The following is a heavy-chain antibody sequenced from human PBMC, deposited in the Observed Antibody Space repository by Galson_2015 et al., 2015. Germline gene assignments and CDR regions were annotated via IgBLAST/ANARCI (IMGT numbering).Heavy chain of an antibody. CDR1: GYSFTSYW. CDR3: ARQGAHSSGWFRVDY. D-gene: IGHD6-19*01. CDR2: IYPGDSDT. J-gene: IGHJ4*02. Sequence: QSGAEVKKSGESLKISCKGSGYSFTSYWIGWVRQMPGKGLEWMGIIYPGDSDTRYSPSFQGQVTISADKSLSTAYLQWRSLKASDTAMYYCARQGAHSSGWFRVDYWGQGTLVTVSS. V-gene: IGHV5-51*01.